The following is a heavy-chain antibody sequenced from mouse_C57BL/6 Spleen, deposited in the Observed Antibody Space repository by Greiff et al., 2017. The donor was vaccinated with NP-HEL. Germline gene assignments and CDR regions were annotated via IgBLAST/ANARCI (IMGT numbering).Heavy chain of an antibody. CDR1: GFTFSSYA. CDR2: ISDGGSYT. V-gene: IGHV5-4*01. Sequence: EVQRVESGGGLVKPGGSLKLSCAASGFTFSSYAMSWVRQTPEKRLEWVATISDGGSYTYYPDNVKGRFTISRDNAKNNLYLQMSHLKSEDTAMYYCAREDGYYLAYWGQGTLVTVSA. CDR3: AREDGYYLAY. D-gene: IGHD2-3*01. J-gene: IGHJ3*01.